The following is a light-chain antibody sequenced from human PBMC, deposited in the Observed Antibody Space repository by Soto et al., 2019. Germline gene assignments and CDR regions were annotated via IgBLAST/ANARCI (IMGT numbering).Light chain of an antibody. J-gene: IGKJ4*01. V-gene: IGKV3-15*01. CDR1: QSISNT. CDR3: QQYNKWPLT. CDR2: HAS. Sequence: EIMMTQSPAALSVSPGERVTLSCRASQSISNTLAWYQQRPGQAPRLLIYHASTRATGIPARFSGSGSGTGFSLTISSLQSEDFAVYHCQQYNKWPLTFGGGTKVEIK.